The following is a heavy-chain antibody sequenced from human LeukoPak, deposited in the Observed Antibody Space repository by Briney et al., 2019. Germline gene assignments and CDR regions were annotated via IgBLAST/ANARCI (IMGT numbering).Heavy chain of an antibody. J-gene: IGHJ3*02. CDR1: GYTFTSYG. D-gene: IGHD3-10*01. CDR3: AGTSYYYGSGSSRPGAFDN. CDR2: ISAYNGNT. V-gene: IGHV1-18*01. Sequence: GASVKVSCKASGYTFTSYGISWVRQAPGQGLEWMGWISAYNGNTNYAQKLQGRVTMTTDTSTSTAYMELRSLRSDDTAVYYCAGTSYYYGSGSSRPGAFDNWGQGTMVTVSS.